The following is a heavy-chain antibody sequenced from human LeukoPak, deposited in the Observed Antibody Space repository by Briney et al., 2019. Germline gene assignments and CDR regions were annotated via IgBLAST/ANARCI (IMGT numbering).Heavy chain of an antibody. CDR1: GGSFSGYY. CDR2: INHSGST. J-gene: IGHJ4*02. Sequence: SETLSLTCAVYGGSFSGYYWSWTRQPPGKGLEWIGEINHSGSTNYNPSLKSRVTISVDTSKNQFSLKLSSVTAADTAVYYCARAPEALSHGLLDYWGQGTLVTVSS. CDR3: ARAPEALSHGLLDY. V-gene: IGHV4-34*09. D-gene: IGHD1-14*01.